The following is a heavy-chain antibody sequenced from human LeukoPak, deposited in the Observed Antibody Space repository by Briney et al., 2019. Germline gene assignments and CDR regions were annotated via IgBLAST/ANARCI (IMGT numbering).Heavy chain of an antibody. V-gene: IGHV4-4*07. D-gene: IGHD6-19*01. CDR2: IYTSGST. J-gene: IGHJ4*02. CDR1: GGSISSYY. Sequence: KSSETLSLTCTVSGGSISSYYWSWIRQPAGKGLEWIGRIYTSGSTNYNPSLKSRVTMSVDTSKNQFSLKLSSATAADTAVYYCARDIRYSSGWYSDYWGQGTLVTVSS. CDR3: ARDIRYSSGWYSDY.